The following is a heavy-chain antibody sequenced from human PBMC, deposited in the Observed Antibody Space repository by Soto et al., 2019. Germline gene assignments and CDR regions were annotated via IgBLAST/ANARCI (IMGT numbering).Heavy chain of an antibody. CDR1: GGSISSGGYY. V-gene: IGHV4-31*03. D-gene: IGHD4-17*01. J-gene: IGHJ4*02. Sequence: TLSLTCTVSGGSISSGGYYWSWIRQHPGKGLEWIGYIYYSGSTYYNPSLKSRVTISVDTSKNQFSLKLSSVTAADTAVYYCAREHYGDPPTDYWGQGTLVTVSS. CDR2: IYYSGST. CDR3: AREHYGDPPTDY.